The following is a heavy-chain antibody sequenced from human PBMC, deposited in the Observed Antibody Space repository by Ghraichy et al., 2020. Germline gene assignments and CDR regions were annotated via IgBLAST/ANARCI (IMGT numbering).Heavy chain of an antibody. CDR3: AKGDDYVWGSYPFYDY. V-gene: IGHV3-23*01. J-gene: IGHJ4*02. D-gene: IGHD3-16*02. Sequence: GESLRLSCAASGFTFSSYAMSWVRQAPGKGLEWVSAISGSGGSTYYADSVKGRFTISRDNSKNTLYLQMNSLRAEGTAVYYCAKGDDYVWGSYPFYDYWGQGTLVTVSS. CDR2: ISGSGGST. CDR1: GFTFSSYA.